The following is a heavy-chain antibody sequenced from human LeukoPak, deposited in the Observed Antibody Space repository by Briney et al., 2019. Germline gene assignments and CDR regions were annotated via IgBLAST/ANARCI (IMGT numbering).Heavy chain of an antibody. CDR2: IYTSGST. D-gene: IGHD2-2*01. CDR1: GGSISSGSYY. V-gene: IGHV4-61*02. J-gene: IGHJ4*02. Sequence: KPSETLSLTCTVSGGSISSGSYYWSWIRQPAGKGLEWTGRIYTSGSTNYNPSLKSRVTISVDTSKNQFSLKLSSVTAADTAVYYCARDYCSSTSCYFDYWGQGTLVTVSS. CDR3: ARDYCSSTSCYFDY.